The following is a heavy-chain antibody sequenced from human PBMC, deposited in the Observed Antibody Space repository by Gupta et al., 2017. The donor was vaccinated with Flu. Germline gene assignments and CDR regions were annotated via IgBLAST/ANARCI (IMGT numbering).Heavy chain of an antibody. CDR3: ARVGRITMFGVASEGYYGMDV. D-gene: IGHD3-3*01. CDR1: GYTFTSQT. V-gene: IGHV1-18*01. CDR2: INVFNGNT. J-gene: IGHJ6*02. Sequence: QVQLVQSGAEVRKPGASVKVSCKASGYTFTSQTISWVRQAPGQGLEWMGWINVFNGNTNYAQNLQGRLTMTTDTSTSTAYMEVRGLRSDDTAVYYCARVGRITMFGVASEGYYGMDVWGQGTTVTVS.